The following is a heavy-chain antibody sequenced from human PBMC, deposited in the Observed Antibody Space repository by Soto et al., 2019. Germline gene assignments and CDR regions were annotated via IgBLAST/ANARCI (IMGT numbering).Heavy chain of an antibody. CDR2: IYYGGTT. D-gene: IGHD3-22*01. CDR3: ARLGRYYQAFDS. CDR1: DGSISPYY. J-gene: IGHJ4*02. Sequence: QVQLQESGPGQVKSSETLSLTCTVSDGSISPYYWGWIRQPPGKGLEWIGYIYYGGTTMYSPSLMSRVTTSLNTSENQFSLKLSSVTAADTAVYYCARLGRYYQAFDSWGQGTLVTVSA. V-gene: IGHV4-59*08.